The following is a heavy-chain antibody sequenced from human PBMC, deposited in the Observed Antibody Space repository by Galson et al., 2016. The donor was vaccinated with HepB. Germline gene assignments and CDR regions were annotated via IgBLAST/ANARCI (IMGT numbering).Heavy chain of an antibody. J-gene: IGHJ4*02. Sequence: SETLSLTCAVSGASISINNWWSWVRQPPGKGLEWIGEIYHSGSTNYNPSLKSRVNISVDKSKNQFSLKLSSVTAADTAVYYCTSGLVRGVISFWGQGFLVSVSS. D-gene: IGHD3-10*01. CDR2: IYHSGST. CDR3: TSGLVRGVISF. V-gene: IGHV4-4*02. CDR1: GASISINNW.